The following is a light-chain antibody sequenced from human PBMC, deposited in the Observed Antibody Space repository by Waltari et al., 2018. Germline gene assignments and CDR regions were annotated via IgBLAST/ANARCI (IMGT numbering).Light chain of an antibody. CDR1: QSISGW. V-gene: IGKV1-5*03. CDR3: QQDNSNPWT. J-gene: IGKJ1*01. CDR2: KAS. Sequence: DIQMTQSPSTLSASVGDRVTIPCRASQSISGWLAWYQQKPGKAPKLLISKASTLESGVPARCSGSGSGTEFTLTISSLQSDDFATYYCQQDNSNPWTFGQGTKVEI.